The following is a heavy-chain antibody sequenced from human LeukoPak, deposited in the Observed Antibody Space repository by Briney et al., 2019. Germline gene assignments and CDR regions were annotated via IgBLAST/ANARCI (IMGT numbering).Heavy chain of an antibody. D-gene: IGHD6-6*01. Sequence: QAGVSLRLSCAASGFTFSNYAMSWVRQARGKGLEWFSAITASGGDTYHADSVKGRFSVSRDNSKNTLYLQMNNLRVEDTALYFCAKGSSSSRPYYFDYWGQGTLVTVSS. V-gene: IGHV3-23*01. J-gene: IGHJ4*02. CDR2: ITASGGDT. CDR1: GFTFSNYA. CDR3: AKGSSSSRPYYFDY.